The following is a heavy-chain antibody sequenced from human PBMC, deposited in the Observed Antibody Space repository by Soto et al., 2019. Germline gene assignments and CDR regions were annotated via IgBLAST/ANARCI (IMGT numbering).Heavy chain of an antibody. CDR3: FRGGVTSRTFDY. CDR2: IFPDDSDT. J-gene: IGHJ4*02. Sequence: PGESLKISCKASGYIIKNYWIGWVRQMPGQGLEWMGIIFPDDSDTRYSPSFQGHVIISVDKSISTAYVQWSSLKASDSAIYYCFRGGVTSRTFDYWGQGTRVTV. CDR1: GYIIKNYW. D-gene: IGHD3-16*01. V-gene: IGHV5-51*01.